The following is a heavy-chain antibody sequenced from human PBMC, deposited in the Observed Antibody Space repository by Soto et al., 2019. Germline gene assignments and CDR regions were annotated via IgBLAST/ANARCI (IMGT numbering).Heavy chain of an antibody. CDR1: GFTFSSYS. Sequence: GGSLRLSCAASGFTFSSYSMNWVRQAPGKGLEWVSSISSSSSYIYYADSVKGRFTISRDNAKNSLYLQMNSLRAEDTAVYYCERDGDTDWFDPWGQGTLVTVSS. CDR2: ISSSSSYI. J-gene: IGHJ5*02. V-gene: IGHV3-21*01. CDR3: ERDGDTDWFDP. D-gene: IGHD5-18*01.